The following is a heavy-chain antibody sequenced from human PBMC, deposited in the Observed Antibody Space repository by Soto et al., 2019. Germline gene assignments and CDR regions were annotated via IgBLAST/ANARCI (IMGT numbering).Heavy chain of an antibody. V-gene: IGHV1-3*01. CDR2: IHAGNGDT. J-gene: IGHJ5*02. D-gene: IGHD2-2*01. CDR3: ARVPRYTSDIVEVPAVMFDDWFGP. Sequence: QVQLVQSGAEVKKPGASVKVSCKASGYTFSSYAVQWVRQAPGQSLEWIGWIHAGNGDTKYSQKFHGRVTRTRDTSANTAYMDLSSLRSEDTAVYYCARVPRYTSDIVEVPAVMFDDWFGPWGQGTLVTVSS. CDR1: GYTFSSYA.